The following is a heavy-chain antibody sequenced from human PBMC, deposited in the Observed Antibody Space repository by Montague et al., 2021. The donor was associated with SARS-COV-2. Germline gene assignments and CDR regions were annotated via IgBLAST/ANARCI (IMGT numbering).Heavy chain of an antibody. Sequence: PALMKPTQTLTLTCTFSGFSLSTSGMCVSWIRQPPGKALEWLALIDWDDDKYYSTSLKTRLTISKDTSKNQVVPTMTNMDPVDTATYYCARSHYDILTGYYTVFDYWGQGTLVTVSS. J-gene: IGHJ4*02. CDR1: GFSLSTSGMC. V-gene: IGHV2-70*01. CDR3: ARSHYDILTGYYTVFDY. CDR2: IDWDDDK. D-gene: IGHD3-9*01.